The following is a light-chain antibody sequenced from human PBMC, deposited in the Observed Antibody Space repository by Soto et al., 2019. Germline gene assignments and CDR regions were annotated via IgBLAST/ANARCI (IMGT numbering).Light chain of an antibody. V-gene: IGKV4-1*01. J-gene: IGKJ1*01. CDR3: QQYDTWPRT. CDR2: DTT. Sequence: DIVMTQSPDSLAVSLGERATINCKSSQSVLYSSNNKNYLDWYQQKPGKAPKRLIYDTTTLQSWVPSRFSGDGSGTEFTLTISSLQSDDFGVYYCQQYDTWPRTFGQGTKVDIK. CDR1: QSVLYSSNNKNY.